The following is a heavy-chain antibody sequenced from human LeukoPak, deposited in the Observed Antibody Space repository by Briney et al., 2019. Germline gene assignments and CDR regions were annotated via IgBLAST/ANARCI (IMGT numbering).Heavy chain of an antibody. V-gene: IGHV3-23*01. CDR1: GFTFNSYA. Sequence: GGSLSLSCAASGFTFNSYAMRWVRQAPGTGLEWASAISSTGGITYYADTVKGRFDISRDKSQNAVHLQINSLRAQDTAVYYCARGPHDRWGPPDYWGQGTLVTVSS. CDR3: ARGPHDRWGPPDY. J-gene: IGHJ4*02. D-gene: IGHD1-1*01. CDR2: ISSTGGIT.